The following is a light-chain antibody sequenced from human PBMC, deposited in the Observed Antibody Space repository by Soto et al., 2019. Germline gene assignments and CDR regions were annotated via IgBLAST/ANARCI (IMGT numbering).Light chain of an antibody. J-gene: IGKJ1*01. V-gene: IGKV3-15*01. CDR3: QQYSSSPRGT. CDR1: QSVSTN. CDR2: GAS. Sequence: EMVMTQSPATLSVSPGDRATLSCRASQSVSTNLAWYQQKPGQAPRLLIYGASTRATGVPGRFSGSGSGTEFTLTISNLESEDFAVYFCQQYSSSPRGTFGQGTKVEIK.